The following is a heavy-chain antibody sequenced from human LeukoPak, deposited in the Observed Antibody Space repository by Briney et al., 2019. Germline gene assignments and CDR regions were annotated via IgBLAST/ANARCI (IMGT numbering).Heavy chain of an antibody. J-gene: IGHJ5*02. D-gene: IGHD2-2*01. CDR3: ARDRAPFYCSSTSCRYRFDP. Sequence: GASVKVSCKASGYTLTSYYMHWVRQAPGQGLEWMGIINPSGGSTSYAQKFQGRVTMTRDTSTSTVYMELSSLRSEDTAVYYCARDRAPFYCSSTSCRYRFDPWGQGTLVTVSS. CDR2: INPSGGST. V-gene: IGHV1-46*01. CDR1: GYTLTSYY.